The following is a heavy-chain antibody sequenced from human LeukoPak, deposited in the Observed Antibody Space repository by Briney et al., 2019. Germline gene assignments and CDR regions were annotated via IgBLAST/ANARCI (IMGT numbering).Heavy chain of an antibody. CDR2: TYYRSKWYN. CDR1: ADSVSSNSTA. CDR3: ARSYYYDSSGYPGEDAFDI. D-gene: IGHD3-22*01. J-gene: IGHJ3*02. V-gene: IGHV6-1*01. Sequence: SQTLSLTCAISADSVSSNSTAWNWLRHSPSRGLEWLGRTYYRSKWYNDYAVSVKSRITINPDTSKNQFSLQLNSVTPEDTAVYYCARSYYYDSSGYPGEDAFDIWGQGTMVTVSS.